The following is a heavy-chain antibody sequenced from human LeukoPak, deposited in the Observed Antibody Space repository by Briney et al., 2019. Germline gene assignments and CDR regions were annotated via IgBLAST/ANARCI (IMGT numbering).Heavy chain of an antibody. V-gene: IGHV3-64*01. D-gene: IGHD6-19*01. CDR2: INTNGGYT. J-gene: IGHJ4*02. CDR3: ARDSRDGSGWSKPFDY. CDR1: GFTFSSYA. Sequence: PGGSLRLSCAASGFTFSSYAMHWVRQAPGKGLEYVSAINTNGGYTYYANSVKGRFTISRDNSNNTLYLEMGSLRAEDMAVYYCARDSRDGSGWSKPFDYWGQGTLVTVSS.